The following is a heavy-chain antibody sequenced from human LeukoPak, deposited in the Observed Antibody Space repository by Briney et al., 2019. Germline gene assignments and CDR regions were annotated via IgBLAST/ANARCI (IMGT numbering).Heavy chain of an antibody. Sequence: GGSLRLSCAVSGFTFSMYSIILVRQAPGKGLEGVSSISSSSSYIYYADSVKGRFTISRDNAKNSLYLQKNSLRAEETAVYYCGRASGYGGGDYWGQGTLVTVSS. D-gene: IGHD5-12*01. J-gene: IGHJ4*02. CDR3: GRASGYGGGDY. CDR1: GFTFSMYS. V-gene: IGHV3-21*01. CDR2: ISSSSSYI.